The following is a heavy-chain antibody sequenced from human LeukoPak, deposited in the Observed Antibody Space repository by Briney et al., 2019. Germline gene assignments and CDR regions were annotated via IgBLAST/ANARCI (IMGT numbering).Heavy chain of an antibody. CDR3: ARGGSPGYCSSTSCYLYYYYMDV. CDR2: INHSGST. V-gene: IGHV4-34*01. CDR1: GGSFSGYY. Sequence: SETLSLTCAVYGGSFSGYYWSWIRQPPGKGLEWIGEINHSGSTNYNPSLKSRVTISVDTSKNQFSLKLSSVAAADTAVYYCARGGSPGYCSSTSCYLYYYYMDVWGKGTTVTVSS. J-gene: IGHJ6*03. D-gene: IGHD2-2*01.